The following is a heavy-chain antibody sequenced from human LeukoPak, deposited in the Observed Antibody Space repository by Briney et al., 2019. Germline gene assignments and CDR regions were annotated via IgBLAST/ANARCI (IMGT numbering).Heavy chain of an antibody. V-gene: IGHV3-23*01. J-gene: IGHJ4*02. CDR3: ARLIAAAATGFDY. CDR2: VSGSGGTT. CDR1: GITFSNYA. Sequence: GGSLRLSCAASGITFSNYAMSWVRQAPGKGLEWVSAVSGSGGTTYFADSVKGRFTISGDNSKNTLFLQMNSLRAEDTAVYYCARLIAAAATGFDYWGQGTLVTVSS. D-gene: IGHD6-13*01.